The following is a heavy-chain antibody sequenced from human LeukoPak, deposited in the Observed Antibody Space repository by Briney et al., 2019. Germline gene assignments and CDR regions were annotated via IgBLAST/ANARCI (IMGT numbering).Heavy chain of an antibody. V-gene: IGHV3-23*01. CDR2: ITAGGTP. Sequence: GGSLRLSCAASGFTVSSYAMSWVRQAPAKGLEWVSGITAGGTPHYADSVKGRFTISRDNSKNTVHLEMNSLRAEDTAVYYCAKEGNGDYYFDYWGQGTLVTVSS. CDR3: AKEGNGDYYFDY. CDR1: GFTVSSYA. J-gene: IGHJ4*02. D-gene: IGHD4-17*01.